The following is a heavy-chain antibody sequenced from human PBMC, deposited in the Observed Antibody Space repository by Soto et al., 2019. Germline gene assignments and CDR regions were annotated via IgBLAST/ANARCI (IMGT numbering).Heavy chain of an antibody. J-gene: IGHJ5*02. CDR3: AREGALKPFSS. V-gene: IGHV3-21*01. CDR1: GFTFSNYN. CDR2: ISGTGVYI. Sequence: GGSLRLSCLASGFTFSNYNMNWVRQAPGKGLVWVSHISGTGVYIHYADAVKGRFTISRDNAKSSVYLQMNSLRAEDTAVYYCAREGALKPFSSWGQGALVTVSS.